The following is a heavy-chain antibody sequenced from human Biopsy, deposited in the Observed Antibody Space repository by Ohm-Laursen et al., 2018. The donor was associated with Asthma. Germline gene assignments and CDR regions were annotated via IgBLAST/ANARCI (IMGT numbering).Heavy chain of an antibody. CDR2: ISASGNST. CDR1: GFRFTSYA. D-gene: IGHD5-18*01. CDR3: AKGMDTFDI. Sequence: SLRLSCAASGFRFTSYAVSWVRQAPGKGPERVSTISASGNSTYYGDSVKGRFTVSRDNSKSTLFLHMNNLRADDTAVYYCAKGMDTFDIWGQGTLVTVSS. V-gene: IGHV3-23*01. J-gene: IGHJ3*02.